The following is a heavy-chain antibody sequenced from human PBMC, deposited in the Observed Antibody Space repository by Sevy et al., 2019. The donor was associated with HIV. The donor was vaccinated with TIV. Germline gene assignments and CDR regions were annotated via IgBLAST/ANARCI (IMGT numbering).Heavy chain of an antibody. CDR1: GFTFSSYW. Sequence: GSLRLSCAAPGFTFSSYWMTWVRQAPGKGLEWVANIKQDMSEKYYADSVKGRFTISRDNARNSLYLQMESLRAEDTAVYYCARAQQVTMLVVIGGLYFDFWGQGTLVTVSS. J-gene: IGHJ4*02. CDR2: IKQDMSEK. D-gene: IGHD3-22*01. CDR3: ARAQQVTMLVVIGGLYFDF. V-gene: IGHV3-7*01.